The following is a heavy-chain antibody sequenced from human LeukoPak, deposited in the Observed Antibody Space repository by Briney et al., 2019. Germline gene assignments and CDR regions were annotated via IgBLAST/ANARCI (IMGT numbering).Heavy chain of an antibody. V-gene: IGHV4-34*01. CDR1: GGSFSGYY. CDR2: INHSGST. J-gene: IGHJ6*02. CDR3: ARMPYYYDSSGLTYYYYGMDV. D-gene: IGHD3-22*01. Sequence: SETLSLTCAVYGGSFSGYYWSWIRQPPGKGLEWIGEINHSGSTNYNPSLKGRVTISVDTSKNQFSLKLSSVTAADTAVYYCARMPYYYDSSGLTYYYYGMDVWGQGTTVTVSS.